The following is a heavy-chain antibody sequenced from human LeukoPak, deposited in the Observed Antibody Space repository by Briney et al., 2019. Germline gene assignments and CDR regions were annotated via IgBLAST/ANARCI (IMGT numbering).Heavy chain of an antibody. CDR1: GFTFSNYW. J-gene: IGHJ6*02. CDR2: ISQDGSGK. V-gene: IGHV3-7*03. Sequence: PGGSLRLSCGASGFTFSNYWMSWVRQAPGKGLEWVINISQDGSGKNYADSVEGRFTISRDNAKNSLYLQMNSLRAEDTALYYCARSAAGTKVGYYYYGMDVWGQGTTVTVSS. D-gene: IGHD6-13*01. CDR3: ARSAAGTKVGYYYYGMDV.